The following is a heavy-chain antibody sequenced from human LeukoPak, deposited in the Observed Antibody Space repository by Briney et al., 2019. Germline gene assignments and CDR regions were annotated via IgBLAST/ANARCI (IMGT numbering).Heavy chain of an antibody. D-gene: IGHD3-22*01. Sequence: GGSLRLSCAASGFTFSSYWMSWVRQAPGKGLEWVANIKQDGSEKYYVDSVKGRFTISRDNAKNSLYLQMNSLRAEDTAVYYCARHHYDSSGYPVPDYWGQGTLVTVSS. V-gene: IGHV3-7*01. J-gene: IGHJ4*02. CDR2: IKQDGSEK. CDR1: GFTFSSYW. CDR3: ARHHYDSSGYPVPDY.